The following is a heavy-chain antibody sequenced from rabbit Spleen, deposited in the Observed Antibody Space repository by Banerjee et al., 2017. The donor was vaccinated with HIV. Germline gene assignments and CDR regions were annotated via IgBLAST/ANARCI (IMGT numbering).Heavy chain of an antibody. J-gene: IGHJ4*01. V-gene: IGHV1S40*01. CDR2: IDMGGIT. CDR1: GFSFSSGYW. CDR3: ARDLVGVIGWNFAW. D-gene: IGHD5-1*01. Sequence: QSLEESGGDLVKPGASLTLTCTASGFSFSSGYWICWVRQAPGKGLEWIACIDMGGITYYASWAKGRFTISRTSSTTVDLKMTSLTAADTATYFCARDLVGVIGWNFAWWGPGTLVTVS.